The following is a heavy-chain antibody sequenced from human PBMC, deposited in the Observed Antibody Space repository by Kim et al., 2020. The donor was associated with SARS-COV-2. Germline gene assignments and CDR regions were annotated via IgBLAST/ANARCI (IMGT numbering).Heavy chain of an antibody. J-gene: IGHJ4*02. V-gene: IGHV3-66*01. Sequence: GGSLRLSCAASGFTVSSNYMSWVRQAPGKGLEWVSVIYSGGSTYYADSVKGRFTISRDNSKNTLYLQMNSLRAEDTAVYYCARDLVRGVIQDYWGQGTLVTVSS. CDR3: ARDLVRGVIQDY. CDR2: IYSGGST. CDR1: GFTVSSNY. D-gene: IGHD3-10*01.